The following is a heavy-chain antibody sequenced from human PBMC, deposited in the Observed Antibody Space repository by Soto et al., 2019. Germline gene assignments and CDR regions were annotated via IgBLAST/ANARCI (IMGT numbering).Heavy chain of an antibody. D-gene: IGHD2-2*01. CDR2: ISLYSDGT. CDR1: GYTFSNYG. CDR3: ARVVPGAEAWFGP. J-gene: IGHJ5*02. V-gene: IGHV1-18*01. Sequence: ASVKVSCKTSGYTFSNYGITWVRQAPGQPLEWLGWISLYSDGTNYAQKFQRRVSMTTDTPTTTAYMGLRSLRSDETVGYYCARVVPGAEAWFGPWGQGTLVTV.